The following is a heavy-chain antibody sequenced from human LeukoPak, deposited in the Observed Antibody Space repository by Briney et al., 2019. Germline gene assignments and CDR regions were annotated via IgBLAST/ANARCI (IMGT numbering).Heavy chain of an antibody. CDR2: IIPIFGTA. CDR1: GGTFSSYA. D-gene: IGHD3-9*01. CDR3: AGDNYFDWLRDGMDV. J-gene: IGHJ6*02. V-gene: IGHV1-69*13. Sequence: ASVKVSCKASGGTFSSYAISWVRQAPGQGLEWMGGIIPIFGTANYAQKFQGRVTITADESTSTAYMELSSLRSEDTAVYYCAGDNYFDWLRDGMDVWGQGTTVTVSS.